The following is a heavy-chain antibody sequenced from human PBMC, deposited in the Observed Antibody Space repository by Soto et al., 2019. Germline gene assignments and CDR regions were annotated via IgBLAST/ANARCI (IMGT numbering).Heavy chain of an antibody. CDR3: ARLHPRYCGGPNCYSRGLDP. Sequence: PGESLKISCKGSGYSFDTWWIGWVRQMPGEGLEWMGIIHPRDSDTRYSPSFQGQVSMSVDKSINTAYLQWSTLKASDTAMYYCARLHPRYCGGPNCYSRGLDPWGQGTLVTVSS. D-gene: IGHD2-21*01. CDR2: IHPRDSDT. CDR1: GYSFDTWW. V-gene: IGHV5-51*01. J-gene: IGHJ5*02.